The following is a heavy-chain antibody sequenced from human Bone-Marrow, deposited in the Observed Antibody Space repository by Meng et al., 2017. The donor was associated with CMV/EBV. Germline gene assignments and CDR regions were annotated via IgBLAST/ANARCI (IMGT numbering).Heavy chain of an antibody. J-gene: IGHJ4*02. CDR2: INHSGST. D-gene: IGHD6-13*01. CDR1: GGSLNDYY. V-gene: IGHV4-34*01. CDR3: ARSPYSSSWLSY. Sequence: SETLSLTCAVYGGSLNDYYWTWIRQPPGKGLEWIGQINHSGSTNFNPSLKTRVSISVDTSKNHFPLKLSSVTAADTAVYYCARSPYSSSWLSYWGQGTLVTVSS.